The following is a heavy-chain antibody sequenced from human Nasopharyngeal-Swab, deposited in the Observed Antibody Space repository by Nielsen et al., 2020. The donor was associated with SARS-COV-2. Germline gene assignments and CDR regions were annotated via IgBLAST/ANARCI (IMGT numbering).Heavy chain of an antibody. V-gene: IGHV3-9*01. CDR2: ISWNSGSI. CDR3: AKSPGEDAFDI. CDR1: GFTFDDYA. J-gene: IGHJ3*02. D-gene: IGHD2-21*01. Sequence: LRLSCAASGFTFDDYAMHWVRQAPGKGLEWVSGISWNSGSIGYADSVKGRFTISRDNAKNSLYLQMNSLRAEDTALYYCAKSPGEDAFDIWGQGTMVTVSS.